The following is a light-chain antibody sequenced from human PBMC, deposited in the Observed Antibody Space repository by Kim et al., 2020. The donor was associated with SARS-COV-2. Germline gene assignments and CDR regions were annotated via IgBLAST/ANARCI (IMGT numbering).Light chain of an antibody. CDR2: AAS. CDR3: LQDYSYPFT. Sequence: ASVGDTVTITCRASQGIRDELGWFQQKPGKAPRLLIYAASTLQSGVPSRFSGSGSGTDFALTISSLQPEDFATYYCLQDYSYPFTFGGGTKVEIK. J-gene: IGKJ4*01. CDR1: QGIRDE. V-gene: IGKV1-6*02.